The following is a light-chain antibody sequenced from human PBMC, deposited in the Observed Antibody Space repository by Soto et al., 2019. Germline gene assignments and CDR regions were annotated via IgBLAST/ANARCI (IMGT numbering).Light chain of an antibody. V-gene: IGKV1-5*03. J-gene: IGKJ1*01. Sequence: DIQMTQSPSTLSASVGDRVTITCRASQSISDSLAWYQQKPGKAPKLLIYEASSLKTGVPSRFSGSRSGTEYTLTISSLQPDDFATYYCQQYNGYWTFGKGNKVEIK. CDR2: EAS. CDR1: QSISDS. CDR3: QQYNGYWT.